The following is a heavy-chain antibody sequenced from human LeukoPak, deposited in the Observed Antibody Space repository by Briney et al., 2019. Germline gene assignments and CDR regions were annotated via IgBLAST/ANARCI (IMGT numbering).Heavy chain of an antibody. Sequence: KSSETLSLTCTVSGGSISSYYWSWIRQPPGKGLEWIGYIYYSGSTNYNPSLKSRVTISVDTSKNQFSLKLSSVTAADTAVYYCARGQAAARPSYYYYYYYMDVWGKGTTVTVSS. CDR2: IYYSGST. J-gene: IGHJ6*03. D-gene: IGHD6-6*01. CDR3: ARGQAAARPSYYYYYYYMDV. CDR1: GGSISSYY. V-gene: IGHV4-59*08.